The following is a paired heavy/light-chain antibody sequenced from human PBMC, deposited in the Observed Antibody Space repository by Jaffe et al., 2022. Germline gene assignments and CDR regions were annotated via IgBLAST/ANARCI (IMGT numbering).Light chain of an antibody. CDR2: EVS. CDR1: SSDVGSYNL. J-gene: IGLJ2*01. Sequence: QSALTQPASVSGSPGQSITISCTGTSSDVGSYNLVSWYQQHPGKAPKLMIYEVSKRPSGVSNRFSGSKSGNTASLTISGLQAEDEADYYCCSYAGSSVVVFGGGTKLTVL. V-gene: IGLV2-23*02. CDR3: CSYAGSSVVV.
Heavy chain of an antibody. CDR1: GFTVSSNY. D-gene: IGHD3-9*01. CDR2: IYSGGST. V-gene: IGHV3-66*02. Sequence: EVQLVESGGGLVQPGGSLRLSCAASGFTVSSNYMSWVRQAPGKGLEWVSVIYSGGSTYYADSVKGRFTISRDNSKNTLYLQMNSLRAEDTAVYYCARDIRNYDILTGYFFSYFDYWGQGTLVTVSS. J-gene: IGHJ4*02. CDR3: ARDIRNYDILTGYFFSYFDY.